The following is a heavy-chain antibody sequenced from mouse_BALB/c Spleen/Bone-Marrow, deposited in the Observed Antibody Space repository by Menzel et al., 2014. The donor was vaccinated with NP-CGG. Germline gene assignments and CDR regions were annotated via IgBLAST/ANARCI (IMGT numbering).Heavy chain of an antibody. Sequence: QVTLKVCGPGILQPSQTLSLTCSFSGFSLSTSGMSVGWIHQPSGKGLEWLAHIWWNDDEYYNPALKSRLTISKDTSNNQVFLKIASVVTADTATYYCARIASYWYFDVWGAGTTVTVSS. CDR1: GFSLSTSGMS. V-gene: IGHV8-11*01. J-gene: IGHJ1*01. CDR2: IWWNDDE. CDR3: ARIASYWYFDV.